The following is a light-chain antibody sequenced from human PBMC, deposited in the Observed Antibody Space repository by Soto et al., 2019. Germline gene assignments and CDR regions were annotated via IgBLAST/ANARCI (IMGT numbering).Light chain of an antibody. CDR1: QSVRSY. CDR2: DTS. CDR3: QHRSSWART. Sequence: PVERATLSCRASQSVRSYVRWYQQKPGQAPRLLIYDTSNSATGIPARFSGSGSGTDYTLTISSLEPEDFAVYYCQHRSSWARTFGGGTKVEIK. V-gene: IGKV3-11*01. J-gene: IGKJ4*01.